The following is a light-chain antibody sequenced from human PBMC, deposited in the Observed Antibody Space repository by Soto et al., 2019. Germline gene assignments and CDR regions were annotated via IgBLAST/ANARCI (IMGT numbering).Light chain of an antibody. CDR3: TSYTSSSTLDV. J-gene: IGLJ1*01. CDR2: EVS. CDR1: SSDVGGYNY. V-gene: IGLV2-14*01. Sequence: AALTQPGSVCGSPGLSITISCTGTSSDVGGYNYVSWYQQHPGKAPKLMIYEVSNRPLGASNRFSGSKSVKTATQDISGLQAEDEADYYCTSYTSSSTLDVFGSGPKVTVL.